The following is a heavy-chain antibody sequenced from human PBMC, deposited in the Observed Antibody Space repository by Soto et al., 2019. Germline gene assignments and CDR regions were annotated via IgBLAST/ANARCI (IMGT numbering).Heavy chain of an antibody. D-gene: IGHD3-22*01. CDR1: GGSFSEYY. CDR3: ARVPRYYHDSAGHYWSREYYFDF. CDR2: IHHSGST. Sequence: HVQLQQWGAGLLKPSETLSLTCAVYGGSFSEYYWTWIRQSPGKGLEWIGEIHHSGSTNYNPSLKSRVTISVDTSKNQFSLKLISVTASDTAVYYCARVPRYYHDSAGHYWSREYYFDFWGQGTLVTVSS. V-gene: IGHV4-34*01. J-gene: IGHJ4*02.